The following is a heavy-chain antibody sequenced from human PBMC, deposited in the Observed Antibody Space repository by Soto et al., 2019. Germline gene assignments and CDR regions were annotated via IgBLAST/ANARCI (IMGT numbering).Heavy chain of an antibody. CDR2: INAGNGNT. D-gene: IGHD5-12*01. CDR3: ARGEMATIMGWWFDP. CDR1: GYTFTSYA. V-gene: IGHV1-3*01. J-gene: IGHJ5*02. Sequence: ASVKVSCKASGYTFTSYAIHWVRQAPGPRLEWMGWINAGNGNTQYSQKFQGRVTITRDTSASTAYMELSSLRSEDTAVYYCARGEMATIMGWWFDPWGQGTLVTVSS.